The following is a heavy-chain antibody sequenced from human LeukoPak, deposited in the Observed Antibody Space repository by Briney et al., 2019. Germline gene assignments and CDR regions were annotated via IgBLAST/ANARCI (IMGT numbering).Heavy chain of an antibody. J-gene: IGHJ4*02. D-gene: IGHD2-21*02. CDR2: ISVYNGNT. CDR1: GYTFTSYG. V-gene: IGHV1-18*01. Sequence: GASVKVSCKASGYTFTSYGSNWVRQAPGQGLEWMGWISVYNGNTNYAQKLQGRVTMTTDTSTSTAYMELRSLTSDDTAVYYAIVVVTAIPHWGQGTPVTVSS. CDR3: IVVVTAIPH.